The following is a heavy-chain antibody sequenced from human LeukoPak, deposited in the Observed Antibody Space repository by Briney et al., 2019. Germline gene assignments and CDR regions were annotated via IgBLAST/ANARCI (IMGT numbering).Heavy chain of an antibody. CDR2: ISGSGGST. Sequence: PGGSLRLSCAASGFTFSSYAMSWVRQAPGKGLEWVSAISGSGGSTYYADSVKGRFTISRDNSKNTLYLQINSLRAEDTAVYYCAKDRQWLGVFDYWGQGTLVTVSS. D-gene: IGHD6-19*01. V-gene: IGHV3-23*01. CDR3: AKDRQWLGVFDY. J-gene: IGHJ4*02. CDR1: GFTFSSYA.